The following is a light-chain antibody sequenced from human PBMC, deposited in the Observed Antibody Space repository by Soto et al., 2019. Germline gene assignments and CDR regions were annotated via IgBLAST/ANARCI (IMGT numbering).Light chain of an antibody. CDR2: RAS. CDR3: QQYHIYSWT. J-gene: IGKJ1*01. V-gene: IGKV1-5*03. CDR1: QDIGTW. Sequence: DIQMTQSPSTLSASVGDRVTITCRASQDIGTWLAWYQQKPEKAPKVLIYRASHLESGVPSRFSASGPGTEFSLTINSLQADDFATYYCQQYHIYSWTFGQGTKVEIK.